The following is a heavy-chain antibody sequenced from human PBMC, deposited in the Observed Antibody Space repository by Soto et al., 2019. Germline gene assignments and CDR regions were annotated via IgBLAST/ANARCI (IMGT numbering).Heavy chain of an antibody. J-gene: IGHJ5*02. V-gene: IGHV1-69*12. D-gene: IGHD3-3*01. CDR1: GGTFGNTA. CDR2: IVPMFGTA. Sequence: QVQLVQSGAEVKEPGSSVNVSCKTSGGTFGNTAVTWVRQAPGQGLEWIGGIVPMFGTANYAQKFRGRVTITAAESTSTASMELSSLRSDDTAVYYCARDGDPGYSFWSGPLGGGRFDPWGQGTLVTVSS. CDR3: ARDGDPGYSFWSGPLGGGRFDP.